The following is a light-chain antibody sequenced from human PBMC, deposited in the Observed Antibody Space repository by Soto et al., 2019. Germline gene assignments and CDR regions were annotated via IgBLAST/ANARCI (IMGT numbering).Light chain of an antibody. Sequence: QAVLTQPPSVSAAPGQKVTISCSGSNSNIANNYVSWYQHLPGTAPKLLIYDNNKRPSGIPDRFSGSKSGTSATLGITGLQTGDEANYYCSSYTSSRAYVFGIGTKLTVL. CDR1: NSNIANNY. V-gene: IGLV1-51*01. CDR2: DNN. J-gene: IGLJ1*01. CDR3: SSYTSSRAYV.